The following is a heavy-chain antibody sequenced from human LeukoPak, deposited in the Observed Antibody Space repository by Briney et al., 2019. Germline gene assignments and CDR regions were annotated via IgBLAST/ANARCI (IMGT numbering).Heavy chain of an antibody. Sequence: PGGSLRLSCAASGFAFSTYSMNWVRQAPGKGLEWVSYITSISSTIYYADSVRGRFTISRDNARNSLYLQMNSLRAEDTAVYYCARVPPRHGPPNAFDIWGQGTMVTVSS. D-gene: IGHD6-25*01. CDR2: ITSISSTI. J-gene: IGHJ3*02. V-gene: IGHV3-48*01. CDR1: GFAFSTYS. CDR3: ARVPPRHGPPNAFDI.